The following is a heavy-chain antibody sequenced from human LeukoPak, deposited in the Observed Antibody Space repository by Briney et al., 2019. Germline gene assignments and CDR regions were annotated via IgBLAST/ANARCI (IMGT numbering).Heavy chain of an antibody. CDR1: GFTFSDYY. V-gene: IGHV3-11*04. CDR2: ISSSGRTM. J-gene: IGHJ4*02. Sequence: PGGSLRLSCAASGFTFSDYYMSWIRQAPGKGLEWVSYISSSGRTMYYADSVKGRFTISRDNANNSVYLQMNSLRAEDTAVYYCARALPFCTHAVCYPELIDYWGQGTLVTVSS. D-gene: IGHD2-8*01. CDR3: ARALPFCTHAVCYPELIDY.